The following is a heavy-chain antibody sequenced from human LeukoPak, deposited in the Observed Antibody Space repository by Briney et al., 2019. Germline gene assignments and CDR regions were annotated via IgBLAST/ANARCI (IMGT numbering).Heavy chain of an antibody. J-gene: IGHJ4*02. Sequence: PGGSLRLSCAASGFTVSSNYMSWVRQAPGKGLEWVAVIYSGGSTYYADSVKCRFTISRHNSKNTLYLQMIGLKTDDTALYYCTRGFFGTNTYFSDYWGQGTPVTVSS. V-gene: IGHV3-53*01. D-gene: IGHD2-8*01. CDR2: IYSGGST. CDR3: TRGFFGTNTYFSDY. CDR1: GFTVSSNY.